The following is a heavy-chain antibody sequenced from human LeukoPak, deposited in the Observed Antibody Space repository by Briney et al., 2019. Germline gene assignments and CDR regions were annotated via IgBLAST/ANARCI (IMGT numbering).Heavy chain of an antibody. J-gene: IGHJ5*02. CDR2: TLYTGTT. D-gene: IGHD3-3*01. CDR3: ARLTIFGVLTINWFDP. V-gene: IGHV4-39*07. CDR1: SGSISSSDHY. Sequence: SETLSLTCTVSSGSISSSDHYWGWIRQPPGKGLEWIGSTLYTGTTHYNPSFKSRATLSVDTSKKQVSLRLTSVTAADTAVYYCARLTIFGVLTINWFDPWGQGTLVTVSS.